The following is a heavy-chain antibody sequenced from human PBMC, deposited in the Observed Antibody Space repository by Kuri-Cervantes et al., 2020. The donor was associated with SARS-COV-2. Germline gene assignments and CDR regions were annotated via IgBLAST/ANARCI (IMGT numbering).Heavy chain of an antibody. CDR3: AKDLRLLWFGELLY. D-gene: IGHD3-10*01. J-gene: IGHJ4*02. Sequence: GESLKISCAASGFTFSSYGMHWVRQAPGEGLEWVAVISYDGSNKYYADSVKGRFTISRDNSKNTLYLQMNSLRAEDTAVYYCAKDLRLLWFGELLYWGQGTLVTVSS. V-gene: IGHV3-30*18. CDR2: ISYDGSNK. CDR1: GFTFSSYG.